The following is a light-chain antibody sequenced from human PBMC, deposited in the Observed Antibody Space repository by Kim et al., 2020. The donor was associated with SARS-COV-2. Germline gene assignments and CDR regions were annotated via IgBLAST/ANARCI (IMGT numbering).Light chain of an antibody. J-gene: IGKJ1*01. CDR3: QQYSSSPAT. Sequence: SQGERATLSCRASQSVSSNYLAGYQQKPGQAPRLLIYGASSRATGIPDRFSGSGSGTDFTLTITRLEPEDFAVYYCQQYSSSPATFGQGTKVDIK. CDR1: QSVSSNY. CDR2: GAS. V-gene: IGKV3-20*01.